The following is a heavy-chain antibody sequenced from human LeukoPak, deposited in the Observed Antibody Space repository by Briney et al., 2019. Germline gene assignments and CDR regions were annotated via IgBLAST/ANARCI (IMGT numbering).Heavy chain of an antibody. CDR1: GGSISSDSYY. V-gene: IGHV4-39*07. D-gene: IGHD3-9*01. Sequence: SETLSLTCTVSGGSISSDSYYWGWIRQPPGKGLQWIGRIYYSGSTYYKPSLKSRVTISVDTSKNQFSLKLISVTAADTAVYYCARWDPSFDAFSDAFDIWGQGTMVTVSS. J-gene: IGHJ3*02. CDR3: ARWDPSFDAFSDAFDI. CDR2: IYYSGST.